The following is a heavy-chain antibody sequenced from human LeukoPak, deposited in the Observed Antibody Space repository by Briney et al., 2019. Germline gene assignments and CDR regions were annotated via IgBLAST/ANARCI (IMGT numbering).Heavy chain of an antibody. V-gene: IGHV4-39*01. D-gene: IGHD2/OR15-2a*01. J-gene: IGHJ4*02. Sequence: PSETLSLTCTVSGGSISSSSYYWGWIRQPPGKGLEWIGSIYYSGSTYYNPSLKSRVTISVDTSKNQFPLKLSSVTAADTAVYHCARNRVRFFDYWGQGTLVTVSS. CDR1: GGSISSSSYY. CDR2: IYYSGST. CDR3: ARNRVRFFDY.